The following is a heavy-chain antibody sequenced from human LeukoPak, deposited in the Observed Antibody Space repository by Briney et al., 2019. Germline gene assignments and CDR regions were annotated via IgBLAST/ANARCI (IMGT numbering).Heavy chain of an antibody. Sequence: PGRSLRLSCATSGFTLSIYGMHWVRQAPGKGLEWVAFIRYDGTSQYYTDSVKGRFTISRDNSMNTMYLQMNSLRVEDTAVYYCAKVGFGWYQIDYWGQGTLVTVSS. CDR3: AKVGFGWYQIDY. CDR2: IRYDGTSQ. D-gene: IGHD6-19*01. J-gene: IGHJ4*02. V-gene: IGHV3-30*02. CDR1: GFTLSIYG.